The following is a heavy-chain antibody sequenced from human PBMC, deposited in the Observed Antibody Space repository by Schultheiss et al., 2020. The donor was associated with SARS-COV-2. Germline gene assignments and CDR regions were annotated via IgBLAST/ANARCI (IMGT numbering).Heavy chain of an antibody. D-gene: IGHD4-23*01. Sequence: SQTLSLTCAVYGGSFSGYYWSWIRQPPGKGLEWIGYIYYSGSTNYNPSLKSRVTISVDTSKNQFSLKLSSVTAADTAVYYCARRASMDYGGNSPFDYWGQGTLVTVSS. CDR3: ARRASMDYGGNSPFDY. CDR1: GGSFSGYY. CDR2: IYYSGST. V-gene: IGHV4-59*08. J-gene: IGHJ4*02.